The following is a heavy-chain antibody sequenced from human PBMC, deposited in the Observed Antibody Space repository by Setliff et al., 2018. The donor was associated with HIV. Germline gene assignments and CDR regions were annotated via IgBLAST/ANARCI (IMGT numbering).Heavy chain of an antibody. CDR1: GGSIRSYY. CDR2: VFYNGDT. V-gene: IGHV4-59*08. Sequence: SETLSLTCTVSGGSIRSYYWSWIGQSPGKGLEWIGYVFYNGDTAYNPSLKSRLTITVDTSKSQFSLKLTSVTAADTAVYYCARQMTIPGVAVTPVDYWGQGALVTVSS. D-gene: IGHD3-3*01. CDR3: ARQMTIPGVAVTPVDY. J-gene: IGHJ4*02.